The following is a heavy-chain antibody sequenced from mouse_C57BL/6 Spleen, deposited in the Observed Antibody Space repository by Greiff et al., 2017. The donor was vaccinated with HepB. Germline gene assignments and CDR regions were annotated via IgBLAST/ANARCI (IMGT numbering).Heavy chain of an antibody. CDR1: GYAFSSSW. Sequence: QVQLQQSGPELVKPGASVKISCKASGYAFSSSWMNWVKQRPGKGLEWIGRIYPGDGDTNYNGKFKGKATLTADKSSSTAYMQLSSLTSEDSAVYFCARSRNYYGSSYRYFDVWGTETTVTVSS. V-gene: IGHV1-82*01. CDR2: IYPGDGDT. J-gene: IGHJ1*03. D-gene: IGHD1-1*01. CDR3: ARSRNYYGSSYRYFDV.